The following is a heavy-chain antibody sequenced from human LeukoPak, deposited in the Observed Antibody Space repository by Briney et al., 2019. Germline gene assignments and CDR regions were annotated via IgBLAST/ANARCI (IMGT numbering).Heavy chain of an antibody. V-gene: IGHV3-23*01. J-gene: IGHJ3*02. D-gene: IGHD6-13*01. CDR3: ASSGSSWYGAFDI. Sequence: HPGGSLRLSCAASGFTFSSYAMSWVRQAPGKGLEWVSAISGSGGSTYYADSVKGRFTISRDNSKNSLYLQMSSLRAEDTAVYYCASSGSSWYGAFDIWGQGTMVTVSS. CDR2: ISGSGGST. CDR1: GFTFSSYA.